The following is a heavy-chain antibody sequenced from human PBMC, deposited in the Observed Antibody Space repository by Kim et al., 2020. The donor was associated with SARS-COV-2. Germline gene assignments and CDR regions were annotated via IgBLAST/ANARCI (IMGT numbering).Heavy chain of an antibody. V-gene: IGHV4-34*01. D-gene: IGHD1-1*01. J-gene: IGHJ2*01. CDR3: AKRVEGPPGAFWYFDL. Sequence: SLKSRVTISVDTSKNPFALKLSSMTAADTAVYYCAKRVEGPPGAFWYFDLWGRGTLVTVSS.